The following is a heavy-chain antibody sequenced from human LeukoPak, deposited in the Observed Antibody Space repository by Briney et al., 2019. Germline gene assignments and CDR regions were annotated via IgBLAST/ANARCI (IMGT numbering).Heavy chain of an antibody. CDR2: ISSSSSYI. D-gene: IGHD4-17*01. J-gene: IGHJ4*02. Sequence: GGSLRLSCAASGFTFSSYSMNWVRQAPGKGLEWVSSISSSSSYIYYADSVKGRFTISRDNAKNSLYLQMNSLRAEDTAVYYCAKDWTTVTTFDYWGQGTLVTVSS. CDR3: AKDWTTVTTFDY. CDR1: GFTFSSYS. V-gene: IGHV3-21*04.